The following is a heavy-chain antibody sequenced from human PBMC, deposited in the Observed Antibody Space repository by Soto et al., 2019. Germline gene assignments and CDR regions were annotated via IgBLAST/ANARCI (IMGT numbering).Heavy chain of an antibody. CDR1: GGTFSSYA. D-gene: IGHD5-18*01. CDR3: ARDRLIYSYGTDYYYYGMDV. CDR2: IIPIFGTA. J-gene: IGHJ6*02. Sequence: SVKVSCKASGGTFSSYAISWVRQAPGQGLEWMGGIIPIFGTANYAQKFQGRVTITADESTSTAYMELSSLRSEDTAVYYCARDRLIYSYGTDYYYYGMDVWGQGTKVTVSS. V-gene: IGHV1-69*13.